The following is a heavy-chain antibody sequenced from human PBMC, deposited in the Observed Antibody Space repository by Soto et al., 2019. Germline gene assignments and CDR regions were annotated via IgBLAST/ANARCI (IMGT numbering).Heavy chain of an antibody. Sequence: PGGSLRLSXAASGFTFSDHYMDWVRQAPGKGLEWVGRTRNKANSYTTEYAASVKGRFTISRDDSKNSLYLQMNSLKTEDTAVYYCARVAGLVMIDYWGQGTLVTVSS. J-gene: IGHJ4*02. D-gene: IGHD3-22*01. CDR1: GFTFSDHY. CDR3: ARVAGLVMIDY. CDR2: TRNKANSYTT. V-gene: IGHV3-72*01.